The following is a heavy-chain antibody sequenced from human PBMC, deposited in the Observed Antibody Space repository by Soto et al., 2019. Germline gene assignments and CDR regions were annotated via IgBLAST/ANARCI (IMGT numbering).Heavy chain of an antibody. CDR1: GYTFTSYG. D-gene: IGHD2-15*01. CDR3: ARLPEGYCRGGSCYSFDY. Sequence: QVQLVQSGAEVKKPGASVKVSCKASGYTFTSYGISWVRQAPGQGLEWMGWIGAYNGNTNYAQKLQGRVTMTTDTSTSTAYMGLRSLRSDDTAVYYCARLPEGYCRGGSCYSFDYWGQGTLVTVSS. J-gene: IGHJ4*02. V-gene: IGHV1-18*01. CDR2: IGAYNGNT.